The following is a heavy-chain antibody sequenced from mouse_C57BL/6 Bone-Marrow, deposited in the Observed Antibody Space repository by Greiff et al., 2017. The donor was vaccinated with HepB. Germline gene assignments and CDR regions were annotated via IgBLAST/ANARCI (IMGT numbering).Heavy chain of an antibody. CDR2: IDPSDSYT. D-gene: IGHD3-2*02. Sequence: VQLQQPGAELVRPGTSVKLSCKASGYTFTSYWMHWVKQRPGQGLEWIGVIDPSDSYTNYNQKFKGKATLTVDTSSSTAYMQLSSLTSEDSAVYYCARGGQLRAIFDYWGQGTTLTVSS. CDR1: GYTFTSYW. CDR3: ARGGQLRAIFDY. J-gene: IGHJ2*01. V-gene: IGHV1-59*01.